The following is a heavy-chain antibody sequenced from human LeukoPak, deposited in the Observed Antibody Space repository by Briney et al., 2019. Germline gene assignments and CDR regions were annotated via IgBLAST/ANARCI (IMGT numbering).Heavy chain of an antibody. Sequence: ASVKVSCKASGYTFTSYDINWVRQATGQGLEWMGWINPNSDVTDYAQKFQGRVTMTRDTSISTTYMELSRLTSDDTAVYYCAFLRSLEWPPQFYFDYWGQGTLVTVSS. CDR3: AFLRSLEWPPQFYFDY. J-gene: IGHJ4*02. D-gene: IGHD3-3*01. CDR1: GYTFTSYD. V-gene: IGHV1-2*02. CDR2: INPNSDVT.